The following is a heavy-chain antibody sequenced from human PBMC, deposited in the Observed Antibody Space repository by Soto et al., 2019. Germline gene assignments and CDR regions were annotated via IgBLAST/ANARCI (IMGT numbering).Heavy chain of an antibody. CDR2: IKSKRDGGAR. Sequence: EVQVVESGGDLVKPGGSLRLSCVTSGFMFRSAWMNWVRQAPGKGLEWVGRIKSKRDGGARDYAEPVKGRFSISRDDSKNTVFLQMNSLRAEDTAVYYCVEGWNDFWGQGTLVTVSS. D-gene: IGHD1-1*01. CDR1: GFMFRSAW. J-gene: IGHJ4*02. V-gene: IGHV3-15*01. CDR3: VEGWNDF.